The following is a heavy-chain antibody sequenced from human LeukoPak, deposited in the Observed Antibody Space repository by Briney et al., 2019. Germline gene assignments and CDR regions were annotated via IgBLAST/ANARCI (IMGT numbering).Heavy chain of an antibody. V-gene: IGHV3-11*01. D-gene: IGHD6-13*01. Sequence: GGSLRLSCAASGFTFSDYYMSWIRQAPGKGLEWVSYISSSGSTIYYADSVKGRFTISRDNAKNSLYLQMNSLRGEDTAVYYCARRGALGYSSSWYIVDYWGQGTLVTVSS. CDR3: ARRGALGYSSSWYIVDY. CDR2: ISSSGSTI. CDR1: GFTFSDYY. J-gene: IGHJ4*02.